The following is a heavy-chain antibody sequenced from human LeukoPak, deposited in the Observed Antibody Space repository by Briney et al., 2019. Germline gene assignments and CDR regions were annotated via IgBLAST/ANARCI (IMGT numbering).Heavy chain of an antibody. CDR1: GFTFRNYG. CDR3: AKAPSSGYCSSTSCYYES. CDR2: ISDNGGST. D-gene: IGHD2-2*01. Sequence: QPGGSLRLSCAASGFTFRNYGMSWVRQAPGKGLEWVSAISDNGGSTHYADSVKGRFTISRDNSKNTLYLQMNSLGGDDTAVYHCAKAPSSGYCSSTSCYYESWGQGTLVTVSS. V-gene: IGHV3-23*01. J-gene: IGHJ4*02.